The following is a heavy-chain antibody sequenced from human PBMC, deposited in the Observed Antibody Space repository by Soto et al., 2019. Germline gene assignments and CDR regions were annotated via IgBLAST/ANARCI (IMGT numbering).Heavy chain of an antibody. CDR2: IYYSGST. CDR3: ADSGYDKTWFDP. D-gene: IGHD5-12*01. CDR1: GGSISSSSYY. J-gene: IGHJ5*02. Sequence: PSETLSLTCTVSGGSISSSSYYWGWIRQPPGKGLEWIGSIYYSGSTYYNPSLKSRVTISVDTSKNQFSLKLSSVTAADTAVYYCADSGYDKTWFDPWGQGTLVTAPQ. V-gene: IGHV4-39*01.